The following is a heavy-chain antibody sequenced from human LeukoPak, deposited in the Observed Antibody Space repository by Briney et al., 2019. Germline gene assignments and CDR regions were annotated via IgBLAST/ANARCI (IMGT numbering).Heavy chain of an antibody. CDR1: GFTFSNYG. Sequence: GGSLRLSCAASGFTFSNYGMHWVRQAPDKGLEWVAGISYDGSNKYYADSVKGRFTISRDNSKHTLFLQMNSLRPEDTAVYYCAKRGYSCYDLDYWGEGSMVTVSS. J-gene: IGHJ4*02. CDR3: AKRGYSCYDLDY. CDR2: ISYDGSNK. V-gene: IGHV3-30*18. D-gene: IGHD5-12*01.